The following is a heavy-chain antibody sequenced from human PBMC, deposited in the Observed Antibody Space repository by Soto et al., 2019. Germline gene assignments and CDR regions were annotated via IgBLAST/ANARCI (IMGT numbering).Heavy chain of an antibody. CDR1: GCTCIDLG. J-gene: IGHJ5*02. CDR2: ISTYNGNT. V-gene: IGHV1-18*01. CDR3: ARDSGLFDH. Sequence: WKGSGCTCIDLGSSWVRHAPGQGLEWMGWISTYNGNTTYTQNLQGRVTMSTDTSTRTAYMELRSLKSDDTAVYYCARDSGLFDHWGPGTLVTVSS.